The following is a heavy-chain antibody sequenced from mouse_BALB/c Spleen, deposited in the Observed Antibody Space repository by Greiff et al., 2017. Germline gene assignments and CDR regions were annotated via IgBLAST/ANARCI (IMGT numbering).Heavy chain of an antibody. D-gene: IGHD1-1*01. CDR3: TPLRIDY. V-gene: IGHV1S5*01. CDR2: IYPGSGST. J-gene: IGHJ2*01. Sequence: QVQLQQPGAELVMPGASVKLSCKASGYTFTSYWMHWVKQRPGQGLEWIGNIYPGSGSTNYDEKFKSKATLTVDTSSSTAYMQLSSLTSEDSAVYYCTPLRIDYWGQGTTLTVSS. CDR1: GYTFTSYW.